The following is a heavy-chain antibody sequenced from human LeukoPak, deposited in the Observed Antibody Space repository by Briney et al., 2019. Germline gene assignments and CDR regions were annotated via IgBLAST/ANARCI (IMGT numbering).Heavy chain of an antibody. Sequence: PSETLSLTCTVSGGSISSYYWSWIRQPPGKGLEWIGYSDYSGSTNYNPSLKSRVTISVDTSKNQFTLKLSSVTAADTAVYYCARAGTGDFWSGYGARRVGWFDPWGQGTPVTVSS. V-gene: IGHV4-59*01. CDR2: SDYSGST. CDR3: ARAGTGDFWSGYGARRVGWFDP. CDR1: GGSISSYY. D-gene: IGHD3-3*01. J-gene: IGHJ5*02.